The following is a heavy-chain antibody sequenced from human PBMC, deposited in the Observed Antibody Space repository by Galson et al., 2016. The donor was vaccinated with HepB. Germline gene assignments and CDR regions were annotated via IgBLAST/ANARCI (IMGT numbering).Heavy chain of an antibody. CDR1: GFTFTRYN. CDR2: ISSGGSYI. V-gene: IGHV3-21*01. J-gene: IGHJ3*02. CDR3: ARVREQQRLDAFDI. D-gene: IGHD6-13*01. Sequence: SLRLSCATSGFTFTRYNMNWVRQAPGKGLEWVSSISSGGSYIYYADSVKGRFTISRDNAKKSLYLQMNSLRPEDTAVYYCARVREQQRLDAFDIWGQGTMVTVSS.